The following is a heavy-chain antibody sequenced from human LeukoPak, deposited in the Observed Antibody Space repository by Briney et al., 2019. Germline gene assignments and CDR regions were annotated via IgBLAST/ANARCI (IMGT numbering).Heavy chain of an antibody. D-gene: IGHD3-10*01. J-gene: IGHJ6*02. CDR1: GYTFTGYY. Sequence: ASVKASCKASGYTFTGYYMHWVRQAPGQGLEWMGWINPNSGGTNYAQKFQGRVTMTRDTSISTAYMELSRLRSDDTAVYYCARESSSGSYGMDVWGQGTTVTVSS. CDR3: ARESSSGSYGMDV. CDR2: INPNSGGT. V-gene: IGHV1-2*02.